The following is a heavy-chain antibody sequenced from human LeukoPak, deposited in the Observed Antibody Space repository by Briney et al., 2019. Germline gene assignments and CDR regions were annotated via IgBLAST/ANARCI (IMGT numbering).Heavy chain of an antibody. CDR1: GGSISSRSDY. CDR2: LDSSGST. CDR3: SRSHDYGGLYFYYYMDV. V-gene: IGHV4-39*01. D-gene: IGHD4-23*01. Sequence: SETLSLTCTVSGGSISSRSDYWGWIRQTPGKGLEWIGNLDSSGSTYYNPSLKSRVTISVGTSKNQFSLNLRSGTAADTAIYFCSRSHDYGGLYFYYYMDVWGKGTTVTVSS. J-gene: IGHJ6*03.